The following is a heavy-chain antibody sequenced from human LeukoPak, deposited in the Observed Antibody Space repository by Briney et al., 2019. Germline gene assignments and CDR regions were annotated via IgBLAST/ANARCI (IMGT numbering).Heavy chain of an antibody. V-gene: IGHV4-59*01. CDR2: IYGSGNT. D-gene: IGHD6-19*01. J-gene: IGHJ4*02. CDR1: GGSISGWY. Sequence: SETLSLTCTVSGGSISGWYWSWIRQPPGKGLEWIGYIYGSGNTYYNPSLKSRVTMSIDTPKNQFSLKLTSVTAADTATYYCARETSLAGFASGLGFNYWGQGILVTVSS. CDR3: ARETSLAGFASGLGFNY.